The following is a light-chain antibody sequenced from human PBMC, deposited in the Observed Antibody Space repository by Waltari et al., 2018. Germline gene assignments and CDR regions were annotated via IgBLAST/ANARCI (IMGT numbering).Light chain of an antibody. V-gene: IGLV2-8*01. CDR1: SSDVGAYNY. J-gene: IGLJ1*01. CDR3: ASYAGSTSV. CDR2: EVT. Sequence: QSALTQPPSASGSPGQSVTISCTGTSSDVGAYNYVSWYQQHPGKAPKLMIYEVTKRPSGVPDRFSGSKSGNTASLTVSGLQAEDEADYYCASYAGSTSVFGTGTTVTVL.